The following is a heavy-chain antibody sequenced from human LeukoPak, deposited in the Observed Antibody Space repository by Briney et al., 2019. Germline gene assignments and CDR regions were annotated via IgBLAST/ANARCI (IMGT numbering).Heavy chain of an antibody. D-gene: IGHD2-2*01. CDR3: ARVTLPLYQAGFDY. CDR2: ISSSSSTI. V-gene: IGHV3-48*01. CDR1: GFTFSSYS. J-gene: IGHJ4*02. Sequence: PGGSLRLSCAASGFTFSSYSMNWVRQAPGKGLEWVSYISSSSSTIYYADSVKGRFTIPRDNAKNLLYLQMNSLRAEDTAVYYCARVTLPLYQAGFDYWGQGTLVTVSS.